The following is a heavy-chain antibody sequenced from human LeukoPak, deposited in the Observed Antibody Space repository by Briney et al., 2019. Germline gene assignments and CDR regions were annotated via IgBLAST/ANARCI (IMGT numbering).Heavy chain of an antibody. CDR1: GGSISSSSYY. CDR3: ARLRDGRWLLEY. CDR2: INYSGTT. D-gene: IGHD5-24*01. J-gene: IGHJ4*02. Sequence: SETLSLTCTVSGGSISSSSYYWGWIRQPPGKGLEWIASINYSGTTYYNPSLKSRVTISEDRSKNQFSLELSSVTAADTAVYYCARLRDGRWLLEYWGQGTLVTVSS. V-gene: IGHV4-39*01.